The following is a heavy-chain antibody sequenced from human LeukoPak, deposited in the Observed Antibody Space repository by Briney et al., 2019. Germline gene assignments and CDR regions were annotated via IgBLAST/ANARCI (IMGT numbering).Heavy chain of an antibody. J-gene: IGHJ4*02. CDR3: ATYRQVLLPFES. D-gene: IGHD5-18*01. CDR1: GFTFSNYA. Sequence: GGSLRLSCAASGFTFSNYAMSWVRQPPGKGLEWVSSIFQGGGEIHYADSVRGRFTISRDNSKSTLFLQMNSLRVEDTAIYYCATYRQVLLPFESWGQGTLVTVSS. CDR2: IFQGGGEI. V-gene: IGHV3-23*01.